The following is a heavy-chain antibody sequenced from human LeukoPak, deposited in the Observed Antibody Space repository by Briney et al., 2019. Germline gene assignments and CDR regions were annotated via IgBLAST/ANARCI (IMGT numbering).Heavy chain of an antibody. V-gene: IGHV3-7*05. CDR3: ARDRGYLSFDY. Sequence: SGGSLRLSCAASGFTFSNYWMSWVRQAPGKGLEWVANMKEDGSDKYYVDSVKGRFTISRDNAKNSLYLQMNSLRAEDTAVYYCARDRGYLSFDYWGQGTLVTVSS. CDR2: MKEDGSDK. J-gene: IGHJ4*02. CDR1: GFTFSNYW. D-gene: IGHD3-10*01.